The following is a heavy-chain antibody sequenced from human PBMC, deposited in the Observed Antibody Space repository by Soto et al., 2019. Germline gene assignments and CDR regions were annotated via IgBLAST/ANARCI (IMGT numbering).Heavy chain of an antibody. V-gene: IGHV3-30*03. CDR3: ATDSQTTLYFYYGMDV. CDR2: ISYDGSNK. CDR1: GFTFSSYG. D-gene: IGHD1-7*01. J-gene: IGHJ6*02. Sequence: GGSLRLSCAASGFTFSSYGMHWVRQAPGKGLEWVAVISYDGSNKDYADSVKGRFTISRDNSKNTLSLQMNSLRPEDTAVYYCATDSQTTLYFYYGMDVWGQGTTVTVSS.